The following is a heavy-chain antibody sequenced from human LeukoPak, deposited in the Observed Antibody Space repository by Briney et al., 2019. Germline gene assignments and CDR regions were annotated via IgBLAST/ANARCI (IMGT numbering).Heavy chain of an antibody. CDR1: GYSISSGYY. D-gene: IGHD1-20*01. CDR3: ARVPYNWKVDY. Sequence: SETLFLTCTVSGYSISSGYYWGWIRQPPGKGLEWIGSIYHSGSTYYNPSLKSRVTISVDTSKNQFSLKLSSVTAADTAVYYCARVPYNWKVDYWGQGTLVTVSS. J-gene: IGHJ4*02. CDR2: IYHSGST. V-gene: IGHV4-38-2*02.